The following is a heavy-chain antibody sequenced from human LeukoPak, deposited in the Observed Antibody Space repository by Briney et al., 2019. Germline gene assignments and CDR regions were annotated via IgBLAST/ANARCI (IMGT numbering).Heavy chain of an antibody. V-gene: IGHV3-74*01. D-gene: IGHD3-22*01. J-gene: IGHJ4*02. CDR2: INNDGSIT. CDR1: GFTFSSYW. CDR3: VRDLWNFYDSSSSADY. Sequence: GGSLRLSCAASGFTFSSYWMHWVRQAPGKGLVWVSRINNDGSITSYADSVKGRFTISRDNAKNTLYLQMNSLRAEDTAVYYCVRDLWNFYDSSSSADYWGQGTLVTVSS.